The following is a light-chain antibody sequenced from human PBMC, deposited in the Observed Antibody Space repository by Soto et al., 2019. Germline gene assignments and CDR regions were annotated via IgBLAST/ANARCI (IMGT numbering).Light chain of an antibody. CDR2: DVI. CDR1: SGDVGAYNF. V-gene: IGLV2-14*03. CDR3: SSFTTTDILV. J-gene: IGLJ3*02. Sequence: QAASVSGSLGQSITISCTGTSGDVGAYNFVSWFQHYPGKAPKIILYDVISRPSGVSNRFSGSKSGNTATLTISGLQAEDEANYYCSSFTTTDILVLGGGTKLTVL.